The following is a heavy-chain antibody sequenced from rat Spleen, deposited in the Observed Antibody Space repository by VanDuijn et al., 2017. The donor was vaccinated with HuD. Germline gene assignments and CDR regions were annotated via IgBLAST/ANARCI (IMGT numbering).Heavy chain of an antibody. D-gene: IGHD1-8*01. J-gene: IGHJ2*01. Sequence: EVQLVESGGGLVQPGRSMKLSCAASGLTFNDHYMAWVRQAPKKGLEWVASLSPSGGSTYYRDSVKGRFTVSRDNAKSTLYLQMDSLRSEDTATYYCASPVAPYFDYWGQGVMVTVSS. CDR2: LSPSGGST. CDR3: ASPVAPYFDY. CDR1: GLTFNDHY. V-gene: IGHV5-25*01.